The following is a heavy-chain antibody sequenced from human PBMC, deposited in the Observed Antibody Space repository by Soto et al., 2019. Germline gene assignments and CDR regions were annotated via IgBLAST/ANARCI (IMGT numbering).Heavy chain of an antibody. CDR1: GYTFTSYA. CDR3: ASPPLYGDYGPNAEYFQH. CDR2: INAGNGNT. D-gene: IGHD4-17*01. J-gene: IGHJ1*01. Sequence: ASVKVSCKASGYTFTSYAMHWVRQAPGQRLEWMGWINAGNGNTKYSQKFQGRVTITRDTSASTAYMELSSLRSEDTAVYYCASPPLYGDYGPNAEYFQHWGQGALVTVSS. V-gene: IGHV1-3*01.